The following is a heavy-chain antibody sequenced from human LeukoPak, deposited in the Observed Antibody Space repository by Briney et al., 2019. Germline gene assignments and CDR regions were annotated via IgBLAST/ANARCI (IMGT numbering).Heavy chain of an antibody. CDR2: ISGDESST. D-gene: IGHD1-26*01. V-gene: IGHV3-74*01. J-gene: IGHJ4*02. Sequence: GGSLRLSCAASDFTFSSYWMHWVRQAPGEGLVWVSRISGDESSTNYADSVKGRFTISRDNARNTLFLQMNSLRAEDTAVYYCAREGGSFLRYFDSWGQGTLVTVSS. CDR1: DFTFSSYW. CDR3: AREGGSFLRYFDS.